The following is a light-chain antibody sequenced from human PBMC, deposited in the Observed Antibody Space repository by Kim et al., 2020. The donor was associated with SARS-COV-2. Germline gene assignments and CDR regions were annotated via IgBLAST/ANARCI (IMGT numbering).Light chain of an antibody. J-gene: IGLJ2*01. CDR2: GNS. Sequence: RVTISCTGGSSNIVAGYDVLWYQQLPGTAPKLLIYGNSNRPSGVPDRFSGSKSGTSASLAITGLQAEDEADYYCQSYDSSLSGVVFGGGTQLTVL. V-gene: IGLV1-40*01. CDR1: SSNIVAGYD. CDR3: QSYDSSLSGVV.